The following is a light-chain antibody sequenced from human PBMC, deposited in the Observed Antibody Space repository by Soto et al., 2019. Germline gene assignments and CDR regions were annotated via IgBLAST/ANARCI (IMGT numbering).Light chain of an antibody. CDR1: FSNIGDNA. CDR2: LND. Sequence: QSVLTQPPSVSATPGQRVNISCSGSFSNIGDNAVNWYQQLPGAAPKLLIYLNDQRPSGVPDRFSGSKSGTSASLAISGLQSEDEADYYCAAWDDSLNALFGTGTKLTVL. V-gene: IGLV1-44*01. J-gene: IGLJ1*01. CDR3: AAWDDSLNAL.